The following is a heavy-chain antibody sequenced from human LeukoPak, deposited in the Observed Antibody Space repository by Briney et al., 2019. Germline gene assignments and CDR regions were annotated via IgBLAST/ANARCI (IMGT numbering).Heavy chain of an antibody. CDR3: AREHSSGYADY. CDR2: IYYSGST. D-gene: IGHD3-22*01. J-gene: IGHJ4*02. V-gene: IGHV4-30-4*01. Sequence: SETLSLTCTVSGGSISSGDYYWSWIRQPPGKGLEWIGYIYYSGSTYYNPSLKSRVTISVDTSKNQFSLKLSSVTAADTAVYYCAREHSSGYADYWGQGTLVTVSS. CDR1: GGSISSGDYY.